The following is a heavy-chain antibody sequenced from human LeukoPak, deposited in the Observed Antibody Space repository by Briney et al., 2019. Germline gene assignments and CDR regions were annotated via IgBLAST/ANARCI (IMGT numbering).Heavy chain of an antibody. CDR2: IIPIFGTA. D-gene: IGHD1-20*01. Sequence: SVKVSCKASGGTFSSYAISWVRQAPGQGLEWMGGIIPIFGTANYAQKFQGRVTITTDESTSTAYMELSSLRSEDTAVYYCARVSDNWNLGDAFDIWGQGTMVTVSS. CDR1: GGTFSSYA. J-gene: IGHJ3*02. CDR3: ARVSDNWNLGDAFDI. V-gene: IGHV1-69*05.